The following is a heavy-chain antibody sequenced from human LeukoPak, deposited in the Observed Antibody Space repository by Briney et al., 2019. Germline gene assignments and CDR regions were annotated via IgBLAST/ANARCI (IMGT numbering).Heavy chain of an antibody. CDR1: GFTFSSYG. J-gene: IGHJ4*02. V-gene: IGHV3-30*03. Sequence: GGSLRLSCAASGFTFSSYGMHWVRRAPGKGLEWVAVISYDGSNKYYADSVKGRFTISRDNSENTLYLQMNSLRAEDTAVYYCALRGGYWGQGTLVTVSS. CDR3: ALRGGY. D-gene: IGHD3-10*01. CDR2: ISYDGSNK.